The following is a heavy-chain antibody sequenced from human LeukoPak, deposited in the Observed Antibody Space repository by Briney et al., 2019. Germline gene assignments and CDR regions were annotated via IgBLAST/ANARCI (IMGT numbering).Heavy chain of an antibody. CDR3: ASGPDGYNSHFDY. D-gene: IGHD5-24*01. CDR1: GFTFSSYA. J-gene: IGHJ4*02. V-gene: IGHV3-23*01. CDR2: IRGSGGST. Sequence: GGSLRLSCAASGFTFSSYAMSWVRQAPGKGLEWVSAIRGSGGSTYYADSVKGRFTISRDNAKNSLYLQMNSLRDEDTAVYYCASGPDGYNSHFDYWGQGTLVTVSS.